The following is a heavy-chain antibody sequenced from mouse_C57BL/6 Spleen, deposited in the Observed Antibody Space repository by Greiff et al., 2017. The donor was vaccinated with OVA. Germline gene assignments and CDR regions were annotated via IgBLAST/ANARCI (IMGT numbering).Heavy chain of an antibody. CDR3: TGLSTMVTRGGEFFDY. D-gene: IGHD2-2*01. CDR1: GYTFTDYE. V-gene: IGHV1-15*01. J-gene: IGHJ2*01. Sequence: VQLQQSGAELVRPGASVTLSCKASGYTFTDYEMHWVKQTPVHGLEWIGAIDPETGGTAYNQKFKGKAILTADKSSSTAYMELRSLTSEDSAVYYCTGLSTMVTRGGEFFDYWGQGTTLTVSS. CDR2: IDPETGGT.